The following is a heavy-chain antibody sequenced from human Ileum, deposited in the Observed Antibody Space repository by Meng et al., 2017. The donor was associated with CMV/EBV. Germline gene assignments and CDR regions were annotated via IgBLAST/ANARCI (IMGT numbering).Heavy chain of an antibody. V-gene: IGHV3-21*01. Sequence: GGPLRLSCAASGFTFNQHPMNWVRQAPGKGLEWVSSISYTGSYIDYADSVKGRFTISRDNANNSVYLQMNSLRVEDTAVYYCARAPIAARQGYFDFWGQGALVTVSS. J-gene: IGHJ4*02. CDR1: GFTFNQHP. D-gene: IGHD6-6*01. CDR2: ISYTGSYI. CDR3: ARAPIAARQGYFDF.